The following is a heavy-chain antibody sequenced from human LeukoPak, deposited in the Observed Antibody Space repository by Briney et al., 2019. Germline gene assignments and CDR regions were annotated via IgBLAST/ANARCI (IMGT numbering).Heavy chain of an antibody. CDR1: GYTFTGYY. V-gene: IGHV1-2*02. J-gene: IGHJ4*02. Sequence: ASVKVSCKASGYTFTGYYMHWVRQAPGQGLEWMGWINLNSGGTNYAQKFQGRVTMTRDTSISTAYMELSRLRSDDTAVYYCARVAVVVPAAIAPFDYWGQGTLVTVSS. D-gene: IGHD2-2*01. CDR3: ARVAVVVPAAIAPFDY. CDR2: INLNSGGT.